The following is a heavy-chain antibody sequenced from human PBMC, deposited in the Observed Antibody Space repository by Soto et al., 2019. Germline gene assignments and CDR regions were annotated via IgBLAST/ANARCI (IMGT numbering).Heavy chain of an antibody. D-gene: IGHD2-2*01. V-gene: IGHV3-66*01. Sequence: PGGSLRLSCAASGFTVSSNYRSWVRQAPGKGLEWVSVIYSGGSTYYADSVKGRFTISRDNSKNTLYLQMNSLRAEDTAVYYCARGSTSQNYYYYYYMDVWGKGTTVTVSS. CDR1: GFTVSSNY. J-gene: IGHJ6*03. CDR2: IYSGGST. CDR3: ARGSTSQNYYYYYYMDV.